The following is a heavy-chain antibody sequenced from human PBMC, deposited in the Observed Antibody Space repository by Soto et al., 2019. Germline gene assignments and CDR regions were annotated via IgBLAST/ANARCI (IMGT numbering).Heavy chain of an antibody. D-gene: IGHD3-22*01. J-gene: IGHJ4*02. V-gene: IGHV4-59*12. CDR3: ARAPMVLTRSYFDS. Sequence: SETLSLTCTVSDGSISNFYWSWIRQPPGKGLEWIGYISSSGNTNYNPSLKSRVSISVDTSKNQFPLNLTYVTAADTAVYYCARAPMVLTRSYFDSWGQGTPVTVSS. CDR2: ISSSGNT. CDR1: DGSISNFY.